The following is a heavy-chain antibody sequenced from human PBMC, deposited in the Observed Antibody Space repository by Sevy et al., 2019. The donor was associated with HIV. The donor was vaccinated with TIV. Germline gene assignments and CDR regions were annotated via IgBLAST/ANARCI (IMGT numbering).Heavy chain of an antibody. Sequence: GGSLRLSCAASGFTFSSYGMHWGRQAPGKGLEWVAVISYDGSNKYYADSVKGRFTISRDNSKNTLYLQMNSLRAEDTAVYYCAKDLLSEGATRFDPWGQGTLVTVSS. CDR2: ISYDGSNK. CDR1: GFTFSSYG. D-gene: IGHD1-26*01. CDR3: AKDLLSEGATRFDP. J-gene: IGHJ5*02. V-gene: IGHV3-30*18.